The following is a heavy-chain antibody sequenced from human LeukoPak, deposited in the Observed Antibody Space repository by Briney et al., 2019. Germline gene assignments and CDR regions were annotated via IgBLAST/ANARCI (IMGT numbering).Heavy chain of an antibody. V-gene: IGHV4-34*01. CDR3: ARELVVVPAAIWQY. CDR1: GGSFSGYY. J-gene: IGHJ4*02. Sequence: PSETLSLTCAVYGGSFSGYYWSWIRQPPGKGLEWIGEINHSGGTNYNPSLKSRVTISVDTSKNQFSLKLSSVTAADTAVYYCARELVVVPAAIWQYWGQGTLVTVPS. D-gene: IGHD2-2*02. CDR2: INHSGGT.